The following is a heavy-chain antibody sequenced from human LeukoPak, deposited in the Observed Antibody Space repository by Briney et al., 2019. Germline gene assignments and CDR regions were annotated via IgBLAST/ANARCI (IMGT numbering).Heavy chain of an antibody. CDR2: IYHSGST. J-gene: IGHJ6*04. CDR1: GGSFSGYY. V-gene: IGHV4-34*01. CDR3: ARIPRDDV. Sequence: SETLSLTCAVYGGSFSGYYWSWIRQPPGKGLEWIGSIYHSGSTYYNPSLKSRVTISVDTSKNQFSLKLSSVTAADTAVYYCARIPRDDVWGKGTTVTVSS. D-gene: IGHD2-21*01.